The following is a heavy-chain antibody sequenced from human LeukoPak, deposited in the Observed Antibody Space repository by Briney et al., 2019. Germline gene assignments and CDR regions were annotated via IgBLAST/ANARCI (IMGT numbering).Heavy chain of an antibody. D-gene: IGHD3-16*01. CDR2: ISSSSSYI. Sequence: GESLRLSCAASGFTFSDYSMNWVRQAPGKGLEWVSSISSSSSYIFYADSVRGRFSISRDNAKNTLYLQMNSLRAEDTAVYYCARGADLGDFRGQGTLVTVSS. V-gene: IGHV3-21*01. J-gene: IGHJ4*02. CDR1: GFTFSDYS. CDR3: ARGADLGDF.